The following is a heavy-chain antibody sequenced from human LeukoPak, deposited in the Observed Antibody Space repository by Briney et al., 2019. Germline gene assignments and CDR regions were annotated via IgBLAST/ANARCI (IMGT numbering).Heavy chain of an antibody. D-gene: IGHD2-2*02. CDR2: IIPILGIA. CDR1: GGTFSSYT. CDR3: ARDLDIVVVPAAIPYTRYYYYGMDV. Sequence: ASVKVSCKASGGTFSSYTIGWVRQAPGQGLEWMGRIIPILGIANYAQKFQGRVTITADKSTSTAYMELSSLRSEDTAVYYCARDLDIVVVPAAIPYTRYYYYGMDVWGQGTTVTVSS. J-gene: IGHJ6*02. V-gene: IGHV1-69*04.